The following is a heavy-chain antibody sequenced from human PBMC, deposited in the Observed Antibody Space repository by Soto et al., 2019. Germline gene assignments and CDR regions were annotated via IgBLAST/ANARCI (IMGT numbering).Heavy chain of an antibody. V-gene: IGHV4-4*07. CDR3: ARDAPPFDD. CDR1: GGSISTYY. J-gene: IGHJ4*02. Sequence: QVQLQESGPGVVKTSETLSLICNVSGGSISTYYWSWVRQPAGKGLEWIGRIYSRGSTVYNHSLQSRVSMSIDTSKNQCSLQRESVTAADTGIYFCARDAPPFDDWGRGTLVTVSS. CDR2: IYSRGST.